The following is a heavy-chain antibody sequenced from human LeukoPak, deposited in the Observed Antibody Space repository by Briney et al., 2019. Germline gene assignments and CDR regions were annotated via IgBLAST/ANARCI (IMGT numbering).Heavy chain of an antibody. J-gene: IGHJ4*02. CDR3: ARSDIVVVVADTLRYDSSGYYDY. CDR2: INHSGST. V-gene: IGHV4-34*01. D-gene: IGHD2-15*01. Sequence: SETLSLTCAVYGGSFSGYYWSWIRPPPGKGLEWIGEINHSGSTNYNPSLKSRVTISVDTSKNQFSLKLSSVTAADTAVYYCARSDIVVVVADTLRYDSSGYYDYWGQGTLVTVSS. CDR1: GGSFSGYY.